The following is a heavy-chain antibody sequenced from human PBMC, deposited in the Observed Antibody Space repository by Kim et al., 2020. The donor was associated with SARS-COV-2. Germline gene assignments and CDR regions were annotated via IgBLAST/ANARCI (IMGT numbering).Heavy chain of an antibody. V-gene: IGHV3-30*18. CDR3: AKGLGGGWYYFDY. Sequence: GGSLRLSCAASGFTFSSYGMHWVRQAPGKGLEWVAVISYDGSNKYYADSVKGRFTISRDNSKNTLYLQMNSLRAEDTAVYYCAKGLGGGWYYFDYWGQG. CDR1: GFTFSSYG. D-gene: IGHD6-19*01. CDR2: ISYDGSNK. J-gene: IGHJ4*02.